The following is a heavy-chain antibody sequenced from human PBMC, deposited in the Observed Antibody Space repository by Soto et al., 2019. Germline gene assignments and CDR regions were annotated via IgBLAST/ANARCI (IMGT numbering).Heavy chain of an antibody. V-gene: IGHV3-33*01. CDR1: GFTFSSYG. CDR2: IWYDGSNK. CDR3: ARDLGGVVPAASRPFDP. D-gene: IGHD2-2*01. Sequence: GGSLRLSCAASGFTFSSYGMHWVRQAPGKGLEWVAVIWYDGSNKYYADSVKGRFTISRDNSKNTLYLQMNSLRAEDTAVYYCARDLGGVVPAASRPFDPWGQGTLVTVSS. J-gene: IGHJ5*02.